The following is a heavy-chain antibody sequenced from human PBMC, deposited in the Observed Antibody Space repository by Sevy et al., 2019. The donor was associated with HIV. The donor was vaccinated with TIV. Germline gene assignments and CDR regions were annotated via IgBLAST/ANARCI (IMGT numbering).Heavy chain of an antibody. CDR2: ISSDGNNK. CDR3: ARGRVTSQYYDY. CDR1: RFTFTTYA. J-gene: IGHJ4*02. Sequence: GGSLRLSCAASRFTFTTYAIHWVRQAPGKGLEWVAVISSDGNNKYYADSVKGRFTISRDNSKHTLYLQMNSLRVEDTAVYYCARGRVTSQYYDYWGQGTLVTVSS. V-gene: IGHV3-30*04. D-gene: IGHD2-21*02.